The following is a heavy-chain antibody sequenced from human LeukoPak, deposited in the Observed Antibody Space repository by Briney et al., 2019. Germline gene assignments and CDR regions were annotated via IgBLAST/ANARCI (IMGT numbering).Heavy chain of an antibody. D-gene: IGHD1/OR15-1a*01. Sequence: SETLSLTCTVSGDSISNYYWTWIRQTPGKGLEWIGNLYHSGAADYNPSLKTRVTTSADTSKDQFSLSLRSSTAADTAVYFCARLGKTYYMDVWGTGTTVTVSS. CDR1: GDSISNYY. CDR3: ARLGKTYYMDV. CDR2: LYHSGAA. V-gene: IGHV4-59*08. J-gene: IGHJ6*03.